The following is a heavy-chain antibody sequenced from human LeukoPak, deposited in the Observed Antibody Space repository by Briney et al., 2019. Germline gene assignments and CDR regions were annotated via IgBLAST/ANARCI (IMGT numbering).Heavy chain of an antibody. V-gene: IGHV3-23*01. J-gene: IGHJ4*02. D-gene: IGHD2-21*02. CDR3: TKRRPTGSVTVDEY. CDR1: GFTFSSFT. CDR2: VNYNSANK. Sequence: GGSLRLSCTTSGFTFSSFTMSWVRQTPEKGLEWVATVNYNSANKWHADSVRGRFTISRDNSKNTLYLQMHSLRVDDTALYYCTKRRPTGSVTVDEYWGQGALVTVSS.